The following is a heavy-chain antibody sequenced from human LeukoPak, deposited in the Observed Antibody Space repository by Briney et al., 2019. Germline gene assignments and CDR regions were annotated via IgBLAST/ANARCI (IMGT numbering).Heavy chain of an antibody. Sequence: SETLSLTCAVYGGSFSGYYWSWIRQPPGKGLEWIGEINHSGSTNYNPSLKSRVTISVDTSKNQFSLKLSSMTAADTAVYYCARGRYCSSTSCLMDVWGKGTTVTVSS. J-gene: IGHJ6*03. D-gene: IGHD2-2*01. V-gene: IGHV4-34*01. CDR1: GGSFSGYY. CDR3: ARGRYCSSTSCLMDV. CDR2: INHSGST.